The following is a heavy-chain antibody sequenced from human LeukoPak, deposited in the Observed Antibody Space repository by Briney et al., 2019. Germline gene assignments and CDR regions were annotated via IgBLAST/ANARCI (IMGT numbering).Heavy chain of an antibody. D-gene: IGHD4-17*01. J-gene: IGHJ4*02. Sequence: SETLSLTCAVYGVPFSGYYWRWMRQPPGKGREWIGEINHAGSTNYNPSLKSRVTISVDTSKNQFSLTLSSVTAAETVVYYCARGRLEEPTVTTTDDYWGQGTLVTVSS. V-gene: IGHV4-34*01. CDR3: ARGRLEEPTVTTTDDY. CDR1: GVPFSGYY. CDR2: INHAGST.